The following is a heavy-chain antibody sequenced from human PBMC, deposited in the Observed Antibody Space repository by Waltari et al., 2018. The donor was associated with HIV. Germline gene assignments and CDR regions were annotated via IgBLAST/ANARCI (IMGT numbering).Heavy chain of an antibody. CDR3: ARYYDSSGYSLTSPH. CDR2: IYYSGST. J-gene: IGHJ4*02. CDR1: GGSISSSSYY. D-gene: IGHD3-22*01. V-gene: IGHV4-39*07. Sequence: QLQLQESGPGLVKPSETLSFTCTVSGGSISSSSYYWGWIRQPPGKGLEWIGSIYYSGSTYYNPSLKSRVTISVDTSKNQFSLKLSSVTAADTAVYYCARYYDSSGYSLTSPHWGQGTLVTVSS.